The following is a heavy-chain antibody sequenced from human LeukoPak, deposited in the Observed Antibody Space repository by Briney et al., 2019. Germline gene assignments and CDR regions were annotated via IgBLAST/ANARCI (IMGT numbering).Heavy chain of an antibody. CDR2: IKSKTDGGTT. D-gene: IGHD6-13*01. J-gene: IGHJ4*02. CDR1: GFTFSNAW. CDR3: TTDLGYSSSDFDY. V-gene: IGHV3-15*07. Sequence: PGRSLRLSCAASGFTFSNAWMNWVRQAPGKGLEWVGRIKSKTDGGTTDYAAPVKGRFTISRDDSKNTLYLQMNSLKTEDTAIYYCTTDLGYSSSDFDYWGQGTLVTVSS.